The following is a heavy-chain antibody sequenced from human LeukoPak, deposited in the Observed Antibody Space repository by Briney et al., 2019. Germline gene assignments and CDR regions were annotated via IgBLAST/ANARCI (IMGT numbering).Heavy chain of an antibody. J-gene: IGHJ4*02. V-gene: IGHV4-34*01. CDR1: GGSFSGDF. Sequence: SETLSLTCAVYGGSFSGDFWSWIRQSPGKGLEWIGEINHGGSTTYNPSLQSRVTMSVDTSTNQISLKMTSVTAADTAIYYCARHTWQWLLFDDWGQGTQVTISS. CDR3: ARHTWQWLLFDD. CDR2: INHGGST. D-gene: IGHD5-12*01.